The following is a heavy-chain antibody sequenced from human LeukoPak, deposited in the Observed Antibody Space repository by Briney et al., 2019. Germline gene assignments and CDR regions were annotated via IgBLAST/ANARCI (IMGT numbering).Heavy chain of an antibody. CDR1: GGSISSYY. CDR3: ARVPYYYYYGMDV. Sequence: SKTLSLTCTVSGGSISSYYWSWIRQPPGKGLEWIGYIFYSGSTNYNPSLKSRVTISVDTSKNQFSLKVSSVTAADTAVYYCARVPYYYYYGMDVWGQGITVTVSS. CDR2: IFYSGST. J-gene: IGHJ6*02. V-gene: IGHV4-59*01.